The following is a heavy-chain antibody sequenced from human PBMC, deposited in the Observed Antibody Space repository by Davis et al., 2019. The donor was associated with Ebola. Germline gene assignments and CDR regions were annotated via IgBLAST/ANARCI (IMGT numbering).Heavy chain of an antibody. CDR1: GYTFTSYD. J-gene: IGHJ4*02. D-gene: IGHD3-16*01. CDR2: MNPNSGNT. V-gene: IGHV1-8*01. Sequence: ASVKVSCKASGYTFTSYDINWVRQATGQGLEWMGWMNPNSGNTGYAQKFQGRVTMTRHTSISTASMELSSLRSEDTAVYYCARNDYVWGSPSFDYWGQGTLVTVSS. CDR3: ARNDYVWGSPSFDY.